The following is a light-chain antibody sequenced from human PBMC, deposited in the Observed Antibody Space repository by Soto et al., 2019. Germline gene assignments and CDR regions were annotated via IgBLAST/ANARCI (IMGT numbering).Light chain of an antibody. CDR2: DVA. CDR1: SSDVGSYNY. Sequence: SALIQPASVSGSPGQWITISCTGTSSDVGSYNYVSWYQHHPGKAPKVMIFDVANRPSGVSDRLSASKSANTASLTISGLQAEDEADYYCSSYTSSSTYVFGTGTKVTVL. V-gene: IGLV2-14*03. J-gene: IGLJ1*01. CDR3: SSYTSSSTYV.